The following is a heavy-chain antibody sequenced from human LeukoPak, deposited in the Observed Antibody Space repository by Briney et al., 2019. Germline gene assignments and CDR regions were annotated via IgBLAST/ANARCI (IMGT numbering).Heavy chain of an antibody. J-gene: IGHJ4*02. CDR1: GDSIRGYY. CDR2: CHTSGST. D-gene: IGHD2-2*01. Sequence: PSETLSLTCSVSGDSIRGYYWGWIRQPAGKGLEWIGRCHTSGSTNYNPSLKTRVTMSVDTSKNQFSLRLSSVTAADTAVYYCAREGTYCSRTSCYDSFLDYWGQGTLVTVSS. V-gene: IGHV4-4*07. CDR3: AREGTYCSRTSCYDSFLDY.